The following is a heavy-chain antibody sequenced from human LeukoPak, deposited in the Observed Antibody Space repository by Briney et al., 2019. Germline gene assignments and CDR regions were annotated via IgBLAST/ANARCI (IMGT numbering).Heavy chain of an antibody. CDR3: ARDRVVVTARQNYYMDV. J-gene: IGHJ6*03. CDR2: IYTSGST. CDR1: GGSISSGGYY. D-gene: IGHD2-15*01. Sequence: PSQTLSLTCTVSGGSISSGGYYWSWIRQPVGKGLEWIGHIYTSGSTNYNPSLKSRVTISVGTSKNQFSLKLSSVTAADTAVYYCARDRVVVTARQNYYMDVWGKGTTVTVSS. V-gene: IGHV4-61*09.